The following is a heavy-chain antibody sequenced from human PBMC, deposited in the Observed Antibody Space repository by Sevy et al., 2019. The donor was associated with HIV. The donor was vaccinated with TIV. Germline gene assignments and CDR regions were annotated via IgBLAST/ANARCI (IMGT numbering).Heavy chain of an antibody. Sequence: GGSLRLSCAASGFTFSSYAMSGVRQAPGKGLEWVSAISGSGGSTYYADSVKGRFTISRDNSKNTLYLQMNSLRAEDTAVYYCAKDGSYNWNGDYFDYWGQGTLVTVSS. CDR3: AKDGSYNWNGDYFDY. CDR2: ISGSGGST. J-gene: IGHJ4*02. D-gene: IGHD1-20*01. CDR1: GFTFSSYA. V-gene: IGHV3-23*01.